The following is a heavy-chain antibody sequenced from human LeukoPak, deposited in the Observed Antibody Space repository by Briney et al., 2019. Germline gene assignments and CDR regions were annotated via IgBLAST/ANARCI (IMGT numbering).Heavy chain of an antibody. CDR1: GFTFSSYS. CDR3: ARDLFTTPVAVGVGY. CDR2: ISSSSSTI. V-gene: IGHV3-48*01. J-gene: IGHJ4*02. Sequence: GGSLRLSCAASGFTFSSYSMNWVRQAPGKGLEWVSYISSSSSTIYYADSVKGRFTISRDNAKNSLYLQMNSLRAEDTAVYYCARDLFTTPVAVGVGYWGQGTLVTVSS. D-gene: IGHD3-22*01.